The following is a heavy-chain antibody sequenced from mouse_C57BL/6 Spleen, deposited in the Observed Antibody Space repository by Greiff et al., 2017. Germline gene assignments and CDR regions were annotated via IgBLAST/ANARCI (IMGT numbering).Heavy chain of an antibody. CDR3: AREGLLRRDAMDY. Sequence: VQLQQPGAELVMPGASVKLSCKASGYTFTSYWMHWVKQRPGQGLEWIGEIDPSDSYTNYNQKFKGKSTLTVDKSSSTAYMQLSSLTSEDSAVYYCAREGLLRRDAMDYWGQGTSVTVSS. D-gene: IGHD1-2*01. CDR2: IDPSDSYT. CDR1: GYTFTSYW. J-gene: IGHJ4*01. V-gene: IGHV1-69*01.